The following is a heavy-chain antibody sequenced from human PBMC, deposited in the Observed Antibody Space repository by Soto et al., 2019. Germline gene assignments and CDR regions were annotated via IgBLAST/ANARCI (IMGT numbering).Heavy chain of an antibody. J-gene: IGHJ4*02. CDR2: IYYSGST. CDR3: ASSEYGSGSYYNLH. D-gene: IGHD3-10*01. V-gene: IGHV4-39*01. Sequence: QLQLQESGPGLVKPSETLSLTCTVSGGSISSSSYYWGWIRQPPGKGLEWIGSIYYSGSTYYNPSLKSRLTISVDTSKNQFSLKLSSVTAADTAVYYCASSEYGSGSYYNLHWGQGTLVTVSS. CDR1: GGSISSSSYY.